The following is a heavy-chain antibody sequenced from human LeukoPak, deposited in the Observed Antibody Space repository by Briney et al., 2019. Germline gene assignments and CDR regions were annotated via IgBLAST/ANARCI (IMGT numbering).Heavy chain of an antibody. D-gene: IGHD3-3*01. CDR3: ARDRSERYFDY. CDR1: GFTFSKFG. J-gene: IGHJ4*02. V-gene: IGHV3-33*01. Sequence: GTSLRLSCAASGFTFSKFGMHWVRRAPGEGLEWVAFIWYDGSNRYYADSVKGRFTISKDKSKNTLYLQMNSLRAEDTAVYYCARDRSERYFDYWGQGTLVTVSS. CDR2: IWYDGSNR.